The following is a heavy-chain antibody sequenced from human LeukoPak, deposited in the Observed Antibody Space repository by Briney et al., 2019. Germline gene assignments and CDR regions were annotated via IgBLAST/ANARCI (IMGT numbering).Heavy chain of an antibody. J-gene: IGHJ4*02. V-gene: IGHV3-43*02. CDR3: AKDTGSGWDFDS. Sequence: GGSLRLSCAASGFTFCGFAMHWVRPAPVRGLEWVSLVTGGGTTYYADSVRGRFTISRDNSKNSLYLQMNTLRTEDTAFYYCAKDTGSGWDFDSWGQGTLVTVSS. D-gene: IGHD6-19*01. CDR1: GFTFCGFA. CDR2: VTGGGTT.